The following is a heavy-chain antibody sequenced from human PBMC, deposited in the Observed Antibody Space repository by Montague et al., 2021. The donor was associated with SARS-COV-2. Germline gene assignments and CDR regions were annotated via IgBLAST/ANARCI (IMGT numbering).Heavy chain of an antibody. CDR2: ISGSSSYI. Sequence: SLRLSCAASGFTFSSYSMNWVRQAPGKGLEWVSSISGSSSYIYYADSVKSRFTISRDNAKNSLYLQMNSLRAEDTAVYYCARDLNDYVWGSYRYFDYWGQGTLVTVSS. CDR1: GFTFSSYS. CDR3: ARDLNDYVWGSYRYFDY. J-gene: IGHJ4*02. D-gene: IGHD3-16*02. V-gene: IGHV3-21*01.